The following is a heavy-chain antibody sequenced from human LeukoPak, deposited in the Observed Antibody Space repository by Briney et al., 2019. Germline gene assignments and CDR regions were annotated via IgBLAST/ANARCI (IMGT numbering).Heavy chain of an antibody. CDR1: GASVSSTNW. D-gene: IGHD3-22*01. CDR2: IYHSGST. Sequence: SETLSLTCAVSGASVSSTNWWSWVRQPPGKGLEWIGEIYHSGSTNYNSSLKSRVTISVDTSKNQFSLKLNSVTAADTAVYYCATENYYDSVGFDYWGQGTLVTISS. J-gene: IGHJ4*02. V-gene: IGHV4-4*02. CDR3: ATENYYDSVGFDY.